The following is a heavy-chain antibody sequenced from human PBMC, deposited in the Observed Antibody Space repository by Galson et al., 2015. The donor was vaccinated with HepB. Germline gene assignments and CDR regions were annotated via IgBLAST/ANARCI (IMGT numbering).Heavy chain of an antibody. CDR1: GYTFTGYF. Sequence: SCKASGYTFTGYFMHWVRQAPGQGLEWMGRINPNSGGTNYAQNFQGRVTMTRDTSISTGYMELSRLRSDDTAMYYCARGDWNPDYWGQGTQVTVSS. CDR2: INPNSGGT. V-gene: IGHV1-2*06. D-gene: IGHD1-1*01. J-gene: IGHJ4*02. CDR3: ARGDWNPDY.